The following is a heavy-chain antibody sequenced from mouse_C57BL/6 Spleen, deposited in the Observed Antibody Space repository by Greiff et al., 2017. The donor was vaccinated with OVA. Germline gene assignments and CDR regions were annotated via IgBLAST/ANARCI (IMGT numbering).Heavy chain of an antibody. D-gene: IGHD2-4*01. Sequence: QVHVKQSGAELVRPGASVKLSCKASGYTFTDYYINWVKQRPGQGLEWIARIYPGSGNTYYNEKFKGKATLTAEKSSSTAYMQLSSLTSEDSAVYFCAREAPMITTMEFDYWGQGTTLTVSS. V-gene: IGHV1-76*01. CDR2: IYPGSGNT. CDR3: AREAPMITTMEFDY. J-gene: IGHJ2*01. CDR1: GYTFTDYY.